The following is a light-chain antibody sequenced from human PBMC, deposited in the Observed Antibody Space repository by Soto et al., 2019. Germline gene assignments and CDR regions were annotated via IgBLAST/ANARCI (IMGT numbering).Light chain of an antibody. Sequence: EIVMTQSPATLSVSPGERATLSCRASQSVNSDLAWFQQKPGQAPRLLIYDASIRATGIPARFSGSGSGTEFTLTISSLQSEDFAVYYCQRYNNWPPWTFGQGTKV. J-gene: IGKJ1*01. CDR3: QRYNNWPPWT. V-gene: IGKV3-15*01. CDR2: DAS. CDR1: QSVNSD.